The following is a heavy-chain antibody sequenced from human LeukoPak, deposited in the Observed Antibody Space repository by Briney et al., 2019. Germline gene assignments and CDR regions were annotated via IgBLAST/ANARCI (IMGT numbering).Heavy chain of an antibody. Sequence: SETLSLTCTVSGYSISNGYYWDWIRQPPGRGLEWIGNIYRSGSTSYNPSLKSRVTISVDTSKNQYSLKVNSVTAADTAVYYCARRHSSGWFYYWGQGTLVTVSS. CDR3: ARRHSSGWFYY. CDR1: GYSISNGYY. J-gene: IGHJ4*02. CDR2: IYRSGST. V-gene: IGHV4-38-2*02. D-gene: IGHD6-19*01.